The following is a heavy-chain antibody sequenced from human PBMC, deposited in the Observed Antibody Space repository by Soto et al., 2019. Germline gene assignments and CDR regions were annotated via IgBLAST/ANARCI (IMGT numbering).Heavy chain of an antibody. J-gene: IGHJ5*02. V-gene: IGHV1-69*04. CDR3: ARVPRMWGPKNWFDP. CDR2: IIPILGIA. CDR1: GGTFSSYA. D-gene: IGHD1-26*01. Sequence: ASVKVSCKASGGTFSSYAISWVRQAPGQGLEWMGRIIPILGIANYAQKFQGRVTITADKSTSTAYMELSSLRSEDTAVYYCARVPRMWGPKNWFDPWGQGTLVTVSS.